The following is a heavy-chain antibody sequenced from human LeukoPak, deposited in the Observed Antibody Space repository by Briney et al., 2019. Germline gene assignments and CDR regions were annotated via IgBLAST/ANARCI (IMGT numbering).Heavy chain of an antibody. Sequence: GESLKISCKGSGFSFTSNWIVWVRQMPGKGLERMGAIYPGDSDTRYSPSFQGQVTISADKSISTAYLQWSSLKASDTAMYYCARVDYGDYGPDYWGQGTLVTVSS. V-gene: IGHV5-51*01. CDR2: IYPGDSDT. CDR3: ARVDYGDYGPDY. CDR1: GFSFTSNW. D-gene: IGHD4-17*01. J-gene: IGHJ4*02.